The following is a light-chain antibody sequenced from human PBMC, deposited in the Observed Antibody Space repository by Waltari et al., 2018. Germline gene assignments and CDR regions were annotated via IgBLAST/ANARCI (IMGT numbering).Light chain of an antibody. V-gene: IGLV3-21*04. CDR3: HVWHPHVDPGV. Sequence: SYVVTQPPSVSVAPGETATLTGGGDNIGTYSVPWYQQKAGQAPVLVIFYDRDRPSGIPDRFSGSNSGNTATLTISRVEAGDEARYYCHVWHPHVDPGVFGTGTEVTVL. J-gene: IGLJ1*01. CDR2: YDR. CDR1: NIGTYS.